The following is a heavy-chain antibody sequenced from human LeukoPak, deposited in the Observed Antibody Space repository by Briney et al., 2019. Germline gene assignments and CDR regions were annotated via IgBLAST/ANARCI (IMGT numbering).Heavy chain of an antibody. Sequence: TLSLTCTVSGGFISSGGYYWTWIRQHPGKGLEWIGYIYYSGSTYYNPSLNSRVTISVDTSKNQFSLKLSSVTAADTAVYYCARRVGDYGDYYYYYYYMDVWGKGTTVTVSS. J-gene: IGHJ6*03. D-gene: IGHD4-17*01. CDR3: ARRVGDYGDYYYYYYYMDV. CDR1: GGFISSGGYY. CDR2: IYYSGST. V-gene: IGHV4-31*03.